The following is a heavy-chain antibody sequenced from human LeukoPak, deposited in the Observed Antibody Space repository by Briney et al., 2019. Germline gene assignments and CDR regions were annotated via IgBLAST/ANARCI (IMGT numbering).Heavy chain of an antibody. Sequence: GGSLRLSCVASGFTFSSYAMSWVRQAPGKGLEWVSGISGSGGSTYYADSVKGRFTILRDNSKNTLYLQMNSLRAEDTAVYHCANGWSPDYWGRGTLVTVSS. CDR3: ANGWSPDY. J-gene: IGHJ4*02. CDR2: ISGSGGST. CDR1: GFTFSSYA. D-gene: IGHD2-15*01. V-gene: IGHV3-23*01.